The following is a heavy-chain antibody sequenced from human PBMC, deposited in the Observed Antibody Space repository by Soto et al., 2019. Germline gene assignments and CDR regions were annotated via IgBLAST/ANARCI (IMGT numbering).Heavy chain of an antibody. V-gene: IGHV4-61*08. D-gene: IGHD3-3*01. J-gene: IGHJ4*02. CDR3: AREFNYDYWNCYSSQGYFDN. Sequence: PSETLSLTCTVSRGSVSGRAYYWSWIRQSPGKGLEWIGYIFHSGSTKYNPSLKSRATISVDTSTNQFSLRLTSVTAADTAVYYCAREFNYDYWNCYSSQGYFDNWGQGTQVTVSS. CDR1: RGSVSGRAYY. CDR2: IFHSGST.